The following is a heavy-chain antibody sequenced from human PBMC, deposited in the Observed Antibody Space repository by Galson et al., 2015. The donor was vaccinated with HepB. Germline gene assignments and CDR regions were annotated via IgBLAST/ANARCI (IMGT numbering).Heavy chain of an antibody. CDR1: GDSVSSNSAA. CDR2: TYYRAKWYN. Sequence: CAISGDSVSSNSAAWYWIGQSPSRGLEWLGRTYYRAKWYNDYAVSVRGRITINPDTSKNQFSLHLNFVTPEDTAVYYCARVAGTIYYYGMDVWGQGTTVTVSS. V-gene: IGHV6-1*01. CDR3: ARVAGTIYYYGMDV. J-gene: IGHJ6*02. D-gene: IGHD2-15*01.